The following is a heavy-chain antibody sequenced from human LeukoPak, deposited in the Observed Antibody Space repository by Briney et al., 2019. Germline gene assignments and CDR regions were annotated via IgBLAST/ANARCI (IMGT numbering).Heavy chain of an antibody. V-gene: IGHV3-49*04. CDR3: TRDSRIAAAGRNWFDP. CDR1: GFTFGDYA. Sequence: HSGGSLRLSCTASGFTFGDYAMSWVRQAPGKGLEWVGFIRSKAYGGTTEYAASVKGRFTISRDDSKSIAYLQMNSLKTEDTAVYYCTRDSRIAAAGRNWFDPWGQGTLVTVSS. D-gene: IGHD6-13*01. CDR2: IRSKAYGGTT. J-gene: IGHJ5*02.